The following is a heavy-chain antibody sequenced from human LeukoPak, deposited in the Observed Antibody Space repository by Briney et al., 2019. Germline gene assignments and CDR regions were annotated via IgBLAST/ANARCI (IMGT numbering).Heavy chain of an antibody. Sequence: ASVKVSCKASGYTFTGYYMHWVRQAPGQGLEWMGWINPNSGDTNYAQKFQGRVTMTRDTSISTAYMELSRLRSDDTAVYYCARSGVTTDYYYYGMDVWGQGTTVTVSS. CDR3: ARSGVTTDYYYYGMDV. J-gene: IGHJ6*02. CDR2: INPNSGDT. V-gene: IGHV1-2*02. CDR1: GYTFTGYY. D-gene: IGHD4-17*01.